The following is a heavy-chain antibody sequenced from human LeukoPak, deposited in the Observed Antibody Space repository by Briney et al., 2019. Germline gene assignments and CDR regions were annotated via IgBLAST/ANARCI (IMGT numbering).Heavy chain of an antibody. CDR3: AKPRPSYSSSWYDH. CDR2: ISGSGGGT. V-gene: IGHV3-23*01. D-gene: IGHD6-13*01. J-gene: IGHJ5*02. CDR1: GFTFSSYA. Sequence: GGSLRLSCAASGFTFSSYAMSWVRQAPEKGLEWVSTISGSGGGTYYADSVKGRFTISRDNSKNPLYLQMNSLRAEDTAVYYCAKPRPSYSSSWYDHWGQGTLVTVSS.